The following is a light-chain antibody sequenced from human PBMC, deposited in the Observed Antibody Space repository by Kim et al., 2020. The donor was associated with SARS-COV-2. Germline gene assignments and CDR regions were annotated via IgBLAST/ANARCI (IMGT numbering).Light chain of an antibody. J-gene: IGLJ2*01. Sequence: GQSVPMSCTGTSSDFGGYNYVSWYQQHPGKAPKLMIYEVSKRPSGVPDRFSGSKSGNTASLTVSGLQAEDEADYYCSSYAGSNNLVFGGGTQLTVL. CDR1: SSDFGGYNY. V-gene: IGLV2-8*01. CDR3: SSYAGSNNLV. CDR2: EVS.